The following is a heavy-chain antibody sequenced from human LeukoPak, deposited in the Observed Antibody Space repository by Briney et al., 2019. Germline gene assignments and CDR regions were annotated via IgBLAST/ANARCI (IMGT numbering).Heavy chain of an antibody. CDR1: GGSISSSNW. Sequence: SGTLSLTCAVSGGSISSSNWWSWVRQPPGKGLEWIGEIYHSGSTNYNPSLKSRVTISVDTSKNQFSLKLSSVTAADTAVYYCARVSGLWGKTNYYYYMDVWGKGTTVTVSS. CDR3: ARVSGLWGKTNYYYYMDV. D-gene: IGHD3-16*01. J-gene: IGHJ6*03. CDR2: IYHSGST. V-gene: IGHV4-4*02.